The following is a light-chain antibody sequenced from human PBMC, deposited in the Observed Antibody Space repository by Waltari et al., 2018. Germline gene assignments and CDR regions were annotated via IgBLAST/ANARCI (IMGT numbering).Light chain of an antibody. J-gene: IGKJ5*01. CDR3: QQYNKWPPL. CDR2: GAS. Sequence: EIVMTQSPATLSVSPGERVTLSCGASESVSSKLAWYQQKPGQAPRLLIYGASTRGTGSPARFSGRGSGTEFTLTISSLQSEDFAIYYCQQYNKWPPLFGQGTRLEIK. CDR1: ESVSSK. V-gene: IGKV3-15*01.